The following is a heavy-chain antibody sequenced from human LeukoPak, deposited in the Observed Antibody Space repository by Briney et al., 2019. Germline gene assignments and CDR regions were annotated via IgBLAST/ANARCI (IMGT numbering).Heavy chain of an antibody. D-gene: IGHD1-26*01. CDR1: GFTFSSYA. CDR3: ARLGAATHAEYFQH. V-gene: IGHV3-30*04. Sequence: GGSLRLPCASSGFTFSSYAMPWVRQAPGKGLEWVAVISYDGSNKYYADFVNGRFTISRDNTRNTLYLEMNSLRAEDTAVYYCARLGAATHAEYFQHWGQGTLVTVSS. J-gene: IGHJ1*01. CDR2: ISYDGSNK.